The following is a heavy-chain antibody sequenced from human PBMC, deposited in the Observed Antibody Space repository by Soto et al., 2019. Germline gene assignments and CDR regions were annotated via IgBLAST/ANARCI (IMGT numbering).Heavy chain of an antibody. V-gene: IGHV4-59*08. J-gene: IGHJ4*02. CDR1: GGSISSYY. CDR2: IYYSGGT. Sequence: PSDTLSLTCTVTGGSISSYYWSWIRQPPGKGLEWIGYIYYSGGTNYNPSLKSRVTISVDTSKNQFSLKLSSVTAADTAVYYCARGYGGTLDYWGQGTLVTVS. CDR3: ARGYGGTLDY. D-gene: IGHD4-17*01.